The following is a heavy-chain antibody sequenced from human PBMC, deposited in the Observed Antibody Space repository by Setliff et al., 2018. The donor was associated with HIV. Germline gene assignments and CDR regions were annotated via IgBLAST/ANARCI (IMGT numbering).Heavy chain of an antibody. D-gene: IGHD2-15*01. Sequence: PSETLSLTCSVSDDSINSDNYYWSWIRQPAGKGLEWIGRVYITGRTHYNPSLKSRVTISVDTSKKHFSLNLKSVTAADTAVYYCALTGHRLLRGYMDVWGKGTTVTVSS. J-gene: IGHJ6*03. CDR1: DDSINSDNYY. CDR2: VYITGRT. CDR3: ALTGHRLLRGYMDV. V-gene: IGHV4-61*02.